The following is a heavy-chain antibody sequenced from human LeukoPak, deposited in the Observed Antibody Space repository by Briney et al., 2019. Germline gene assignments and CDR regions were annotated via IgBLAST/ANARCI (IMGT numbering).Heavy chain of an antibody. CDR3: ARRIAIPAVQRFDP. Sequence: PSETLSLTCTVSDYSISSGYYWGWIRQPPGKGLEWIGSIYHTGSTYHNPSLKSRVTISVDTSKNQFSLKLSSVTAADTAVYYCARRIAIPAVQRFDPWGQGALVTVSS. V-gene: IGHV4-38-2*02. CDR2: IYHTGST. CDR1: DYSISSGYY. J-gene: IGHJ5*02. D-gene: IGHD2-2*01.